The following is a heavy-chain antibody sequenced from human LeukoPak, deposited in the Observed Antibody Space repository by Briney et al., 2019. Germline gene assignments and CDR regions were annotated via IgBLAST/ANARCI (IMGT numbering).Heavy chain of an antibody. CDR2: ISAYNGNT. CDR3: ARGYSGSYPNWFDP. J-gene: IGHJ5*02. V-gene: IGHV1-18*01. Sequence: GASVKASCKASGYTFTSYGISWVRQAPGQGLEWMGWISAYNGNTNYAQKLQGRVTMTTDTSTSTAYMELRSLRSDDTAVYYCARGYSGSYPNWFDPWGQGTLVTVSS. D-gene: IGHD1-26*01. CDR1: GYTFTSYG.